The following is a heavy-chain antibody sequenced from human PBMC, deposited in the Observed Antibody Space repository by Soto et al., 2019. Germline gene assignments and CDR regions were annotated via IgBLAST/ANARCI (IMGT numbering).Heavy chain of an antibody. CDR3: ARVWGYYSNDYCYAY. D-gene: IGHD3-22*01. J-gene: IGHJ4*02. CDR2: IIPIFGTA. V-gene: IGHV1-69*01. CDR1: GGTFSRHA. Sequence: QVQLVQSGAEVRKPGSSVKVSCKASGGTFSRHAISWVRQAPGQGLEWMGGIIPIFGTANHAQKFQGRVTIIADESTSTVYMELSSLRSEDTAMYYCARVWGYYSNDYCYAYWGQGPLVIVSS.